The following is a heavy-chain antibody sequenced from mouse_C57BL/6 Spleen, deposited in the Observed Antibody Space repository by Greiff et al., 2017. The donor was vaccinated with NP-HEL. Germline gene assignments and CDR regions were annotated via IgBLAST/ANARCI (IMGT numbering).Heavy chain of an antibody. CDR1: GYSITSGYY. CDR2: ISYDGSN. V-gene: IGHV3-6*01. CDR3: ARRWLLGFAY. D-gene: IGHD2-3*01. Sequence: EVQLQQSGPGLVKPSQSLSLTCSVTGYSITSGYYWNWIRQFPGNKLEWMGYISYDGSNNYNPSLKNRIPITRDTSKNQFFLKLNSVTTEDTATYYCARRWLLGFAYWGQGTLVTVSA. J-gene: IGHJ3*01.